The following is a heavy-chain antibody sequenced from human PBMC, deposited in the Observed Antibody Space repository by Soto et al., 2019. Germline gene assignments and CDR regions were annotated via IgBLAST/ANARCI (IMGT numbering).Heavy chain of an antibody. CDR1: GASISGDNW. CDR2: VYHSGST. Sequence: QVQLQESGPGLVKPSGTLSLTCAVSGASISGDNWWIWVRQPPGKGLEWIGEVYHSGSTNYNPSLKSRVTISVDKSKNQFSLKLTSVSAADTAVYYCARSEEIGWPFDPWGRGTLVTVSS. V-gene: IGHV4-4*02. J-gene: IGHJ5*02. D-gene: IGHD2-15*01. CDR3: ARSEEIGWPFDP.